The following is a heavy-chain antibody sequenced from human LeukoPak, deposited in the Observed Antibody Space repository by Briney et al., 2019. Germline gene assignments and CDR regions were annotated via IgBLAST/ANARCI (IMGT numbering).Heavy chain of an antibody. D-gene: IGHD2-15*01. CDR3: ARDHCSGGSCHGGH. Sequence: ASVTVSCKASRDTFNDYTFSWVRQAPGQGLEWMGRIMPFLDVANYAPKFQGRVTLTADKSTSTAYMELSDLKSEDTAVYYCARDHCSGGSCHGGHWGQGTLVTVSS. CDR1: RDTFNDYT. CDR2: IMPFLDVA. J-gene: IGHJ4*02. V-gene: IGHV1-69*04.